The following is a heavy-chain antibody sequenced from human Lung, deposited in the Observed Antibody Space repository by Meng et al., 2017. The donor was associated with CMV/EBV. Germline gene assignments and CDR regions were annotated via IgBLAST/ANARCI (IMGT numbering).Heavy chain of an antibody. CDR2: ISSSSSYI. V-gene: IGHV3-21*01. CDR3: ARDPPDWNYPRYYAFDI. Sequence: GGSLRLSCAASRFTFSSYSMNWVRQAPGKGLEWVSSISSSSSYIYYADSVKGRFTISRDNAKNSLYLQMNSLRAEDRAVYYFARDPPDWNYPRYYAFDIWXQGTMVXVSS. CDR1: RFTFSSYS. J-gene: IGHJ3*02. D-gene: IGHD1-7*01.